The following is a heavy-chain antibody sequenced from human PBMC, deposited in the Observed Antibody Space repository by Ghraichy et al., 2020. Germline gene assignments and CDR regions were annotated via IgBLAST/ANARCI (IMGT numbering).Heavy chain of an antibody. CDR2: IKSETDGGTT. D-gene: IGHD2-2*01. V-gene: IGHV3-15*01. CDR3: TTDPSCSSSGCYWADY. CDR1: GFTFSLSW. Sequence: GILNISCATSGFTFSLSWMSWVRQAPGKGLEWVGRIKSETDGGTTDYASPVKGRFTISRDDSKNILYLQMNSLKTEDTAVYYCTTDPSCSSSGCYWADYWGQGALVTVSS. J-gene: IGHJ4*02.